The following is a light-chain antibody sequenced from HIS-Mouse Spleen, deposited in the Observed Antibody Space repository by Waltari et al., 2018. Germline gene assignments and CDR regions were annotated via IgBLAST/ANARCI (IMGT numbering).Light chain of an antibody. Sequence: DIQLTQSPPFLSASVGDRVTITCRASQGISSYLAWYQQKPGKGPTVLIYAASTLQSGVPSSFRGSGCGTEFTLTISSLQPEDLATYGGQQINSDPPTFGEGTKVEIK. CDR1: QGISSY. V-gene: IGKV1-9*01. J-gene: IGKJ1*01. CDR3: QQINSDPPT. CDR2: AAS.